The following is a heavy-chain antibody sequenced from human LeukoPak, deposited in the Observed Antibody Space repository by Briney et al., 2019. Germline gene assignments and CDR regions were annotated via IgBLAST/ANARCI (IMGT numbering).Heavy chain of an antibody. CDR3: ARSGTSYYYYMDV. Sequence: SCKASGYSFTSHYMHWVRQAPGKGLEWVAFIRYDGSNKYYADSVKGRFTISRDNSKNTLYLQMNSLRAEDTALYSCARSGTSYYYYMDVWDKGTTVTISS. J-gene: IGHJ6*03. V-gene: IGHV3-30*02. CDR2: IRYDGSNK. CDR1: GYSFTSHY. D-gene: IGHD1-1*01.